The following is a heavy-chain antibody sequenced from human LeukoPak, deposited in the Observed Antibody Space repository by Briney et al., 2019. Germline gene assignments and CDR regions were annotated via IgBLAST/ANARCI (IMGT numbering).Heavy chain of an antibody. D-gene: IGHD3-16*01. J-gene: IGHJ5*02. CDR1: QFKFSSFG. Sequence: GGSLRLSCAASQFKFSSFGMHWVRQAPGKGLEWVALIRHDESNTNYADSVKGRFTISRDNSRNTLYLQMNSLRAEDTAVYFCAKGDKMLTWRRTYNRFDPWGQGTLVTVSS. V-gene: IGHV3-30*02. CDR3: AKGDKMLTWRRTYNRFDP. CDR2: IRHDESNT.